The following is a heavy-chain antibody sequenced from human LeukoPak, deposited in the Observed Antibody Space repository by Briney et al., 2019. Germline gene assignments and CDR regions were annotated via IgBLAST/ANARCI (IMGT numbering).Heavy chain of an antibody. Sequence: SETLSLTCTVSGGSISNSYWSWIRQPPGKGLEWIGYIYYSGSTNYNPSLQCRVTISVDTSKNQFSLKLNSVTAADTAVYYCAGYKHVVADYWGQGTLVTVSS. D-gene: IGHD2-2*02. CDR2: IYYSGST. CDR3: AGYKHVVADY. V-gene: IGHV4-59*01. J-gene: IGHJ4*02. CDR1: GGSISNSY.